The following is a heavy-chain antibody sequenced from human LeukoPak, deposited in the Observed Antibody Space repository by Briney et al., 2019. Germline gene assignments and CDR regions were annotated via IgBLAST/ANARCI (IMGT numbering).Heavy chain of an antibody. D-gene: IGHD3-9*01. CDR1: GFTFSSYS. V-gene: IGHV3-48*04. CDR3: ARDLYDILTGYYKGVGYFDY. Sequence: PGRSLRLSCAASGFTFSSYSMNWVRQAPGKGLEWVSYISSSSSTIYYADSVKGRFTISRDNAKNSLYLQMNSLRAEDTAVYYCARDLYDILTGYYKGVGYFDYWGQGTLVTVSS. J-gene: IGHJ4*02. CDR2: ISSSSSTI.